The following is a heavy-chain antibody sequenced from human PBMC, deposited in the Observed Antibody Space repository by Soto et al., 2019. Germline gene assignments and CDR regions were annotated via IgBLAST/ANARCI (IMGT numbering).Heavy chain of an antibody. V-gene: IGHV4-4*02. CDR2: IYHTGIA. CDR3: VSKLGPYYYGLDV. Sequence: QMQLRESGPGLVKPSGTLSLTCTVYGDSITNNHWWSWVRQPPGKWPEVIGEIYHTGIANYNPSLESRVTFSVDKSVNQFALSLTSVTAEDTAVYYCVSKLGPYYYGLDVWGEAATVTFAS. D-gene: IGHD3-16*01. CDR1: GDSITNNHW. J-gene: IGHJ6*04.